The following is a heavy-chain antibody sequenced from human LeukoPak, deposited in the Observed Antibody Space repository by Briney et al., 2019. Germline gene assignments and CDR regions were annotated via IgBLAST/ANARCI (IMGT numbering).Heavy chain of an antibody. CDR2: ISAYNGNT. CDR1: GYTFTSYG. V-gene: IGHV1-18*01. D-gene: IGHD3-10*01. CDR3: ARDTLVGGAKEFDY. Sequence: ASVKVSCKASGYTFTSYGISWVQQAPGQGLEWMGWISAYNGNTNYAQKLQGRVTMTTDTSTSTAYMELRSLRSDDTAAYYCARDTLVGGAKEFDYWGQGTLVTVSS. J-gene: IGHJ4*02.